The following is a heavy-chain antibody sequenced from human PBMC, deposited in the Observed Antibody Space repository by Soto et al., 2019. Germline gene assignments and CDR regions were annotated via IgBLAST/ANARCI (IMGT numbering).Heavy chain of an antibody. V-gene: IGHV3-30-3*01. CDR1: GFTFSSYT. CDR2: LSYDGTNK. CDR3: ARDGRGSGMDV. Sequence: VPLVESGGGVVQPGRSLRLSCAASGFTFSSYTMHWVRQAPGKGLEWVAILSYDGTNKYYADSVKGRFTISRDNSKNTLFLQMDSLRAEDTAVYYCARDGRGSGMDVWGRGTTVTVSS. J-gene: IGHJ6*02. D-gene: IGHD2-15*01.